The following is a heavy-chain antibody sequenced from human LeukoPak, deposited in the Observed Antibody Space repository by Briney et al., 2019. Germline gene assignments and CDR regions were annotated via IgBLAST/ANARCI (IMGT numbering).Heavy chain of an antibody. D-gene: IGHD2-21*02. CDR1: GYTFTGYY. J-gene: IGHJ4*02. Sequence: GASVKVSCKASGYTFTGYYMHWVRQAPGEGLEWMGWISVYNGNTNYAQKLQGRVTMTTDTSTSTAYMELRSLRSDDTAVYYCARDRTRYCGGDCYGTPFDYWGQGTLVTVSS. CDR2: ISVYNGNT. CDR3: ARDRTRYCGGDCYGTPFDY. V-gene: IGHV1-18*04.